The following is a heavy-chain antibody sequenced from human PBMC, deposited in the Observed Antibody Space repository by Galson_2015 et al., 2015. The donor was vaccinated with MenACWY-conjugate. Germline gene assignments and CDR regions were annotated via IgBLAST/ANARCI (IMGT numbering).Heavy chain of an antibody. D-gene: IGHD1-26*01. CDR1: GGSISNANYY. J-gene: IGHJ5*01. Sequence: ATLSLPCPVSGGSISNANYYWGWIRQPPGQGLEWIGSINYSGSTYYNPSLKSRVTMSLDTSKNQLSLNLGSVTAADTAVYYCARRSYYSGSYTGWFDSWVQGTLVTVSS. CDR2: INYSGST. V-gene: IGHV4-39*01. CDR3: ARRSYYSGSYTGWFDS.